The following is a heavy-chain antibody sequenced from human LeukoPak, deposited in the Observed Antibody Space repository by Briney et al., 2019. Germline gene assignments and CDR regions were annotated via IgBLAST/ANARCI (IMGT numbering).Heavy chain of an antibody. CDR2: IYYSGNT. J-gene: IGHJ5*02. CDR1: GGSISSGGYY. CDR3: ARDLGCSSTNCYENWFDP. V-gene: IGHV4-61*08. Sequence: SETLSLTCTVSGGSISSGGYYWSWIRQHPGKGLEWIGYIYYSGNTKYNLSLKSRVTISIDMSKSQFSLKLSTVTAADTAVYYCARDLGCSSTNCYENWFDPWGQGTLVTVSS. D-gene: IGHD2-2*01.